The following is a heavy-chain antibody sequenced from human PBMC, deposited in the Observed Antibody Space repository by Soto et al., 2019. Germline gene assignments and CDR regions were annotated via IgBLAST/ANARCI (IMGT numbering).Heavy chain of an antibody. CDR3: ARDSCSGGSCYEEGAFDL. Sequence: QVQLVQSGAEVKKPGSSVKVSCKASGGTFSSYAISWVRQAPGQGLEWMGGIIPIFGTANYAQKFQGRVTITADESTSTAYMELSSLRSEDTAVYYCARDSCSGGSCYEEGAFDLWGQGTMVTVSS. CDR1: GGTFSSYA. V-gene: IGHV1-69*01. J-gene: IGHJ3*01. CDR2: IIPIFGTA. D-gene: IGHD2-15*01.